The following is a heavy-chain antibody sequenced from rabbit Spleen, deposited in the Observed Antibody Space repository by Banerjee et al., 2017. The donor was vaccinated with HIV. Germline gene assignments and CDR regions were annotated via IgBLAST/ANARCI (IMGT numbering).Heavy chain of an antibody. CDR3: ARDTGSSFSTYGMDL. CDR2: IYTGSSGST. J-gene: IGHJ6*01. CDR1: GFSFSSSYW. V-gene: IGHV1S45*01. D-gene: IGHD8-1*01. Sequence: QEQLEESGGDLVKPEGSLTLTCTASGFSFSSSYWICWVRQAPGKGLEWIACIYTGSSGSTEYASWAKGRFTISKTSSTTVTLQMTSLTVADTATCFCARDTGSSFSTYGMDLWGPGTLVTVS.